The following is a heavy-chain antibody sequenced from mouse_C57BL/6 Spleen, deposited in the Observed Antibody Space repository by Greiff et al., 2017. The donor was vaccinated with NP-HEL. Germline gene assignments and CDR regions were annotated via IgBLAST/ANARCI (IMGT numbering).Heavy chain of an antibody. CDR1: GFNIKDDY. D-gene: IGHD1-1*01. CDR3: TSRGSSNAWFAY. J-gene: IGHJ3*01. Sequence: VQLQQSGAELVRPGASVKLSCTASGFNIKDDYMHWVKQRPEQGLEWIGWIDPENGDTEYASKFQGKATITADTSSNTAYLQLSSLTSEDTAVYYCTSRGSSNAWFAYWGQGTLVTVSA. V-gene: IGHV14-4*01. CDR2: IDPENGDT.